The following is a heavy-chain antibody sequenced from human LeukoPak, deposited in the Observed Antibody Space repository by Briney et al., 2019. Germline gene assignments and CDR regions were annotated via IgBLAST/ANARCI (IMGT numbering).Heavy chain of an antibody. CDR2: IYYSGST. CDR1: GGSISSSSYY. CDR3: ARERLGYSSSWYTDY. J-gene: IGHJ4*02. Sequence: SETLSLTCTVSGGSISSSSYYWGWIRQPPGKGLEWIGSIYYSGSTYYNPSLKSRVTISVDTSKNQFSLKLSPVTAADTAVYYCARERLGYSSSWYTDYWGQGTLVTVSS. V-gene: IGHV4-39*07. D-gene: IGHD6-13*01.